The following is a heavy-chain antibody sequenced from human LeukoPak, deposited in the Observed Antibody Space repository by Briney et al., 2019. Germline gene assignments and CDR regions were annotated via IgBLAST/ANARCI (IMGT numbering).Heavy chain of an antibody. D-gene: IGHD6-6*01. J-gene: IGHJ6*03. Sequence: GGSLRLSCAASGFTFSSYSMNWARQAPGKGLEWVSYISSSGSNIYYADSVKGRFTISRDNAKNSLYLQMNSLRAEDTAVYYCARRSSGWYMDVWAKGTTVTVSS. CDR3: ARRSSGWYMDV. V-gene: IGHV3-48*04. CDR2: ISSSGSNI. CDR1: GFTFSSYS.